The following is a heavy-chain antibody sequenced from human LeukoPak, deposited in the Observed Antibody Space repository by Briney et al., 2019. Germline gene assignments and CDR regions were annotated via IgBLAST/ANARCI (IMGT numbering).Heavy chain of an antibody. V-gene: IGHV3-74*01. J-gene: IGHJ4*02. D-gene: IGHD6-19*01. CDR2: INSDGINT. CDR1: GFTFSNYW. Sequence: GGSLRLSCAASGFTFSNYWMHWVRQAPGKGLVWVSRINSDGINTSYADSVKGRFTISRDNAKNSLYLQMNSLRPEDTALYYCARDGRDNSGWSPGAYWGQGTLVTVSS. CDR3: ARDGRDNSGWSPGAY.